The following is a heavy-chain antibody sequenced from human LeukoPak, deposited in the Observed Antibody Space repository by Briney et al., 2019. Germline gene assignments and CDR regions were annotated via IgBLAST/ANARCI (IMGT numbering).Heavy chain of an antibody. CDR1: GYTFTNYA. V-gene: IGHV1-3*01. CDR2: INAGNGDR. J-gene: IGHJ4*02. D-gene: IGHD3-22*01. CDR3: ARAYYDSSGYYYPGVFDY. Sequence: ASVKVSCKASGYTFTNYAVNWVRQAPGQRLEWMGWINAGNGDRKYSQKFQGRVTITRDTSASTAYMELSSLRSEDTAVYYCARAYYDSSGYYYPGVFDYWGQGTLVTVSS.